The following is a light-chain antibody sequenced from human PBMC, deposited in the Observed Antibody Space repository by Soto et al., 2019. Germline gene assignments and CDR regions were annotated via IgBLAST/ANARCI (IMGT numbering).Light chain of an antibody. CDR1: QSVNSRY. Sequence: EIVLTQSPGTLSLSPGERATLSCRASQSVNSRYLAWYQQKPGQAPRLLMYGASSRATGIPDRFSGSGSGTHFTLTISRLESEDFAVYYCQQYDCSPRTFGQGTKVEIK. CDR2: GAS. CDR3: QQYDCSPRT. J-gene: IGKJ1*01. V-gene: IGKV3-20*01.